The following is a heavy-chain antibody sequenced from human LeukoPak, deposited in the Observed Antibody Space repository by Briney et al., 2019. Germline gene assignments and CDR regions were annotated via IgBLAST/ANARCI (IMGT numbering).Heavy chain of an antibody. CDR3: AREYGDYYDSSGYSP. D-gene: IGHD3-22*01. Sequence: PGGSLRLSCEASGFTFSSYAMHWVRQAPGKGLEWVAVISYDGSNKYYADSVKGRFTISRDNSKNTLYLQMNSLRAEDTAVYYCAREYGDYYDSSGYSPWGQGTLVTVSS. V-gene: IGHV3-30*01. J-gene: IGHJ5*02. CDR2: ISYDGSNK. CDR1: GFTFSSYA.